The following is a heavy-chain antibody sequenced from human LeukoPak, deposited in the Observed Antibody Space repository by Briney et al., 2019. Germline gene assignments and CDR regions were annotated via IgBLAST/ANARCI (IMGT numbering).Heavy chain of an antibody. V-gene: IGHV1-69*13. J-gene: IGHJ4*02. D-gene: IGHD5-12*01. Sequence: SVKVSCKASGGTFSSYAISWVRQAPGQGLEWMGGIIPIFGTANYAQKFQGRVTITADESTSTAYMELSSLRSEDTAVYYCARDSGYSGYDLRCDYWGQETLVTVSS. CDR2: IIPIFGTA. CDR3: ARDSGYSGYDLRCDY. CDR1: GGTFSSYA.